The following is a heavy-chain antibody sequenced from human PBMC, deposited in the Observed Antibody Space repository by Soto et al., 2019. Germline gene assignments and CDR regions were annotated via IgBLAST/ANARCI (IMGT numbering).Heavy chain of an antibody. CDR1: GFSLSTSGVG. Sequence: KESGPTLVKPTQTLTLTCTFSGFSLSTSGVGVGWIRQPPGKALEWLALIYWDDDKRYSPSLKSRLTITKDTSKNQVVLTMTNMDPVDTATYYCAHSPDFWSGSRPNWFDPWGQGTLVTVSS. CDR3: AHSPDFWSGSRPNWFDP. D-gene: IGHD3-3*01. CDR2: IYWDDDK. V-gene: IGHV2-5*02. J-gene: IGHJ5*02.